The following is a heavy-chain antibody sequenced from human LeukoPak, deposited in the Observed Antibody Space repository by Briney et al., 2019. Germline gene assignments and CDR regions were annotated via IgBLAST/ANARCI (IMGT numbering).Heavy chain of an antibody. D-gene: IGHD2-2*01. CDR1: GFTFTSSA. Sequence: SVKVSCKASGFTFTSSAMQWVRQARGQRLEWIGWIVVGSGNTNYAQKFQERVTITRDMSTSTAYMELSSLRSEDTAVYYCARARQLVPAYYYYGMDVWGQGTTVTVSS. V-gene: IGHV1-58*02. CDR2: IVVGSGNT. J-gene: IGHJ6*02. CDR3: ARARQLVPAYYYYGMDV.